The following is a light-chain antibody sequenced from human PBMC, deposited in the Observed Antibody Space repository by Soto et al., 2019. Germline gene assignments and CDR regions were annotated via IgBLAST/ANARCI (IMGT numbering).Light chain of an antibody. J-gene: IGKJ1*01. CDR3: QQYGSSPRT. CDR2: GAS. CDR1: QSVSSNY. V-gene: IGKV3-20*01. Sequence: EIVLTQSPCTLSLSPGERATLSCRASQSVSSNYLAWYQQKPGQAPRLLIYGASSRATGIPDRFSGSGSGTDFTLTISRLEPEDFAVYYCQQYGSSPRTFGRGTKVEIK.